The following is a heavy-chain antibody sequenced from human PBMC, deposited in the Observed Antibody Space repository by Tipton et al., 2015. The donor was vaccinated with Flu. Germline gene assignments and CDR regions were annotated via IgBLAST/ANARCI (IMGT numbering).Heavy chain of an antibody. CDR2: IYPAGGGI. V-gene: IGHV1-46*01. Sequence: QLVQSGAEVKKPGASVKVSCKASGYTFTSYNMHWVRQAPGQGLEWMGMIYPAGGGITYAQKFQGRVIMARDRSTATVHMELSGLKSDDTAMYYCARDKGGGTYTFDVWGQGTKDTVSS. CDR3: ARDKGGGTYTFDV. D-gene: IGHD1-14*01. CDR1: GYTFTSYN. J-gene: IGHJ3*01.